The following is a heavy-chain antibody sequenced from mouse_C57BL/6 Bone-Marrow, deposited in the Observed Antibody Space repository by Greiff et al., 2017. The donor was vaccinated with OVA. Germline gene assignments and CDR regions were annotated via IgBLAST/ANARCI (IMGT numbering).Heavy chain of an antibody. CDR1: GYTFTSYW. V-gene: IGHV1-50*01. CDR2: IDPSDSYT. J-gene: IGHJ3*01. CDR3: ARGGFIPWFAY. D-gene: IGHD1-1*01. Sequence: QVQQQQPGAELVKPGASVKLSCKASGYTFTSYWMQWVKQRPGQGLEWIGEIDPSDSYTNYNQKFKGKATLTVDTSSSTAYMQLSSLTSEDSAVYYCARGGFIPWFAYWGQGTLVTVSA.